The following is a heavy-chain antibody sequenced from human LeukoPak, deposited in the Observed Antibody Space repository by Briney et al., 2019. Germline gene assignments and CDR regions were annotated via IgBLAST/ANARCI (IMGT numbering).Heavy chain of an antibody. CDR1: GGSISSSNYY. D-gene: IGHD4-17*01. CDR2: IYYSGTT. V-gene: IGHV4-39*01. Sequence: PSETLSLTCTVSGGSISSSNYYWGWIRQPPGKGLEWIGSIYYSGTTYYNPSLKSRVTISVDTSRNQFSLKLSSVTAADTAVFHCARVAYGDYLFDYWGQRTLVTVSS. J-gene: IGHJ4*02. CDR3: ARVAYGDYLFDY.